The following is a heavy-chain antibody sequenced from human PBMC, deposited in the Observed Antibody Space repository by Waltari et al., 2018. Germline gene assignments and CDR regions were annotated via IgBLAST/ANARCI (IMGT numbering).Heavy chain of an antibody. Sequence: QLQLQESGPGLVESSGTLSLSCAVSGDSVSTTYWWSWVRQSPQKGLAWIGQVHGSGRSNYSPTLASRVTVSLDTSKNAFSLKVTSATAADTAVYYCARDRGRGLYLDTWGPGTLVTVSP. J-gene: IGHJ5*02. V-gene: IGHV4-4*02. CDR1: GDSVSTTYW. CDR3: ARDRGRGLYLDT. D-gene: IGHD3-22*01. CDR2: VHGSGRS.